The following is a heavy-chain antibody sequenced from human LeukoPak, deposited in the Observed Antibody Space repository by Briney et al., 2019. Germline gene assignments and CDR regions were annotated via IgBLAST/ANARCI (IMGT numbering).Heavy chain of an antibody. CDR1: GGSFSGYY. Sequence: SSETLSLTCAVYGGSFSGYYWSWIRQLPGKGLEWIGEINHSGSTNYNPSLKSRVTISVDTSKNQFSLKLSSVTAADTAVYYCARGKGGSNWFDPWGQGTLVTVSS. V-gene: IGHV4-34*01. CDR2: INHSGST. CDR3: ARGKGGSNWFDP. J-gene: IGHJ5*02. D-gene: IGHD3-10*01.